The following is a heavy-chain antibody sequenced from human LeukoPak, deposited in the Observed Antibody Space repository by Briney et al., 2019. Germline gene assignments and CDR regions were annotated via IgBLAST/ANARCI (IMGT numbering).Heavy chain of an antibody. CDR1: GYTFTSYA. V-gene: IGHV1-18*01. Sequence: ASVKVSCKASGYTFTSYAISWVRQAPGQGLEWMGWISAYNGNAKYPQKLQGRVTMTTDTSTSTAYMELRSLRSDDTAVYYCARSPQILYYYYYYMDVWGKGTTVTVS. CDR2: ISAYNGNA. CDR3: ARSPQILYYYYYYMDV. J-gene: IGHJ6*03.